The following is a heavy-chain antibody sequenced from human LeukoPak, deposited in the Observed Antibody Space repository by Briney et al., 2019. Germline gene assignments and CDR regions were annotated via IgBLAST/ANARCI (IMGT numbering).Heavy chain of an antibody. CDR3: TRGPHHYYDSSGPPVYFDY. CDR1: GFNFDDYV. Sequence: GGSLRLSCAASGFNFDDYVMSWVRQAPGKGLVWVSRINSDGSSTSYADSVKGRFTISRDNAKNSLYLQMNSRRAEDTAVYYCTRGPHHYYDSSGPPVYFDYWGQGTLVTVSS. D-gene: IGHD3-22*01. V-gene: IGHV3-74*01. J-gene: IGHJ4*02. CDR2: INSDGSST.